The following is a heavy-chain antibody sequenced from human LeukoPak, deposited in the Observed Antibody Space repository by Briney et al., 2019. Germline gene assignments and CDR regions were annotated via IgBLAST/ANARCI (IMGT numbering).Heavy chain of an antibody. CDR1: GFTFSSYA. V-gene: IGHV3-23*01. CDR2: ITASGGST. Sequence: GGSLRLSCAASGFTFSSYAMSWVRQTPGKGLEWVSGITASGGSTYHADSVKGRFTISRDNSKNTLYLQMNSLRAEDTATYYCAKDHTLWSGAYYFDYWGQGALVTVSS. J-gene: IGHJ4*02. D-gene: IGHD3/OR15-3a*01. CDR3: AKDHTLWSGAYYFDY.